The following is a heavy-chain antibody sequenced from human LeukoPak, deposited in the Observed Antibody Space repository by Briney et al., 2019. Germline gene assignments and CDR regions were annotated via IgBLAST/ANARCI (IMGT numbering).Heavy chain of an antibody. CDR2: IYTSGST. D-gene: IGHD3-3*01. CDR3: ARDGKYYDFWSGHYFDY. V-gene: IGHV4-4*07. J-gene: IGHJ4*02. CDR1: GGSISSYY. Sequence: SETLSLTCTVSGGSISSYYWSWIRQPAGKGLEWIGRIYTSGSTNYNPSLKSRVTMSVDTSKNQFSLKLSSVTAADTAVYYCARDGKYYDFWSGHYFDYWGQGTLVTVSS.